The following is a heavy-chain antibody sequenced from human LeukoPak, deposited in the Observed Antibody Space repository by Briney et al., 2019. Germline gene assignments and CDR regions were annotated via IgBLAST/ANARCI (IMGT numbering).Heavy chain of an antibody. Sequence: GASVKVSCKASGYTFTGYYIHWVRQAPGQGLEWMGWINPNSGGTNYAQKFQGRVTMTRDTSISTAYMELSRLRSDDTAVYYCANDLNRGYSMCYFDYWGQGTLVTVSS. J-gene: IGHJ4*02. CDR2: INPNSGGT. CDR1: GYTFTGYY. CDR3: ANDLNRGYSMCYFDY. D-gene: IGHD5-18*01. V-gene: IGHV1-2*02.